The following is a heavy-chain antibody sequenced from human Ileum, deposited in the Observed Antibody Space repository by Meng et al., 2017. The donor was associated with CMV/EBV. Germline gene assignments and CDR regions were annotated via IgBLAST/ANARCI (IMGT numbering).Heavy chain of an antibody. V-gene: IGHV1-8*01. J-gene: IGHJ4*02. CDR1: GYTFTSYD. Sequence: ASVKVSCKASGYTFTSYDINWVRQATGQELEWMGWMNPNSGNTGYAQKFQGRVTMTRNTSISTAYMELSSLRSEDTAVYYCARGSWYYDSSGYTYYFDYWGQGTLVTVSS. CDR3: ARGSWYYDSSGYTYYFDY. D-gene: IGHD3-22*01. CDR2: MNPNSGNT.